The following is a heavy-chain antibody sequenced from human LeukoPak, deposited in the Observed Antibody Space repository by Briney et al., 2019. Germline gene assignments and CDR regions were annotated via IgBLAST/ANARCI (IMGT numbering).Heavy chain of an antibody. J-gene: IGHJ6*02. CDR1: GFTFSSYS. Sequence: GGSLRLSCAASGFTFSSYSMNWVRQAPGKGLEWVSSISSSSSYIYYADSVKGRFTVSRDNSKNTLYLQMNSLRPEDTAVYYCAKSVTVTYHYYYGMDVWGQGTTVTVSS. V-gene: IGHV3-21*06. CDR2: ISSSSSYI. D-gene: IGHD4-17*01. CDR3: AKSVTVTYHYYYGMDV.